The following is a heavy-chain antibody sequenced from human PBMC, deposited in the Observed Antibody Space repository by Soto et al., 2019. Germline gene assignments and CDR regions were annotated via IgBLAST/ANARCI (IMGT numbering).Heavy chain of an antibody. V-gene: IGHV1-69*13. Sequence: GASVKVSCKASGGTFSSYAISWVRQAPGQGLEWMGGIIPIFGTANYAQKFQGRVTITADESTSTAYMELSSLRSEDTAVYYCATEAVYGGNSDYYFDYWGQGTLVTVSS. CDR2: IIPIFGTA. J-gene: IGHJ4*02. CDR1: GGTFSSYA. CDR3: ATEAVYGGNSDYYFDY. D-gene: IGHD2-21*02.